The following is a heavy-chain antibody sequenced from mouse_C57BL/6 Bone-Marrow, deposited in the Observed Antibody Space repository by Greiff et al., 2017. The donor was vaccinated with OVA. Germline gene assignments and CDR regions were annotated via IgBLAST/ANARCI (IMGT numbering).Heavy chain of an antibody. CDR3: ASGELFITTVAPYY. V-gene: IGHV1-19*01. J-gene: IGHJ2*01. CDR2: INPYNGGT. D-gene: IGHD1-1*01. CDR1: GYTFTDYY. Sequence: EVKLVESGPVLVKPGASVKMSCKASGYTFTDYYMNWVKQSHGKSLEWIGVINPYNGGTSYNQKFKGKATLTVDKSSSTAYMELNSLTSEDSAVYYCASGELFITTVAPYYWGQGTTLTVSS.